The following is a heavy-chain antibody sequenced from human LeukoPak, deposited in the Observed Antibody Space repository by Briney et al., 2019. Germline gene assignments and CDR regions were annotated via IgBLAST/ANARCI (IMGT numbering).Heavy chain of an antibody. CDR3: ARLGCSSTSCHPFDY. D-gene: IGHD2-2*01. V-gene: IGHV4-34*01. CDR1: AGSFSGYY. J-gene: IGHJ4*02. CDR2: INHSGST. Sequence: PSETLSLACAIYAGSFSGYYWSWIRQPPGKGLEWIGEINHSGSTNYNPSLKSRVTISVDTSKNQFSLKLSSVTAADTAVYYCARLGCSSTSCHPFDYWGQGTLVTVSS.